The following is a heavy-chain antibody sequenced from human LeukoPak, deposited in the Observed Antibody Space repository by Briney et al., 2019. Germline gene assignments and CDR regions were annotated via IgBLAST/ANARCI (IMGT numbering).Heavy chain of an antibody. Sequence: SETLSLTCNVSGDSISSYYWNWIRQPPGKGLEWIGYIYDSGSTNYNPSLKSRVTISVDTSKNQFSLTLRSVTAADTAVYYCARSQIGYGDYVNWFDPWGQGTLVTVSS. CDR1: GDSISSYY. D-gene: IGHD4-17*01. J-gene: IGHJ5*02. V-gene: IGHV4-59*01. CDR2: IYDSGST. CDR3: ARSQIGYGDYVNWFDP.